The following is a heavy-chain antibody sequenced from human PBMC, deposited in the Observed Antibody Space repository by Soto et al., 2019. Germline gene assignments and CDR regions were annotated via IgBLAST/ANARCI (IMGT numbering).Heavy chain of an antibody. Sequence: QVQLVESGGGVVQPGRSLRLSCAASGFTFSSYAMHWVRQAPGKGLEWVAVISYDGSNKYYADSVKGRFTISRDNSKNXXYLQMNSLRAEDTAGYYCARAMGPYQEYYYYGMDVWGQGTTVTVSS. J-gene: IGHJ6*02. D-gene: IGHD2-2*01. CDR2: ISYDGSNK. CDR3: ARAMGPYQEYYYYGMDV. CDR1: GFTFSSYA. V-gene: IGHV3-30-3*01.